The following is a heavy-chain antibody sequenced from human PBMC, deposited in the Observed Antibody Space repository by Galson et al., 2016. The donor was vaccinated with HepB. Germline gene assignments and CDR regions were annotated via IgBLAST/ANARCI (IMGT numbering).Heavy chain of an antibody. D-gene: IGHD3-10*01. Sequence: SLRFSCAASGFTFSSFWMSWVRQAPGKGPEWVANIKQDGSEKYYVDSVEGRFTISRDNAKTSVYLQMDSLRPDDTAVYYCARDSSSWFGLDYHYTMDVWGQGTTVTVSS. CDR3: ARDSSSWFGLDYHYTMDV. V-gene: IGHV3-7*01. CDR1: GFTFSSFW. CDR2: IKQDGSEK. J-gene: IGHJ6*02.